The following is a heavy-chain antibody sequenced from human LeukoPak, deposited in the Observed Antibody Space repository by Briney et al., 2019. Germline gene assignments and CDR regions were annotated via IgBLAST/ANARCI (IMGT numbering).Heavy chain of an antibody. CDR2: ISWNSGSI. Sequence: GGSLRLSCAASGFTFDDYAMHWVRQAPGKGLEWVSGISWNSGSIGYADSVKGRFTISRDNAKNSLYLQMNSLRAEDTAVYYCARDTYDSSGYYYQDYWGQGTLVTVSS. D-gene: IGHD3-22*01. V-gene: IGHV3-9*01. CDR3: ARDTYDSSGYYYQDY. J-gene: IGHJ4*02. CDR1: GFTFDDYA.